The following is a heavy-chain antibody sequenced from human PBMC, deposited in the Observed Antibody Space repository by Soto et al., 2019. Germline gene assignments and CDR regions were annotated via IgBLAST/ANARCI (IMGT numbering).Heavy chain of an antibody. CDR3: ARGWTTVTTPFDY. J-gene: IGHJ4*02. Sequence: EVQLVESGGGLVQPGGSLRLSCAASGFTFSSYSMNWVRQAPGKGLEWVSYISSSSSTIYYADSVKGRFTISRDNAKNSLYLQMDSLRDEDTAVYYCARGWTTVTTPFDYWGQGTLVTVSS. CDR2: ISSSSSTI. D-gene: IGHD4-17*01. CDR1: GFTFSSYS. V-gene: IGHV3-48*02.